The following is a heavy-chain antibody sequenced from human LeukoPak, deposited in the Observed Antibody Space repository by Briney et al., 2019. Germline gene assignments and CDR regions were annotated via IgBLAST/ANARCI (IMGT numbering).Heavy chain of an antibody. Sequence: GGSLRLSCAASGFTFSSYWMSWARQAPGKGLEWVANIKQDESEKYYVDSVKGRFTFSRDNAKNSFYLQMNSLRGEDTAVYYCARIGGVWYFDLWGRGTLVTVSS. D-gene: IGHD4-23*01. J-gene: IGHJ2*01. CDR2: IKQDESEK. CDR3: ARIGGVWYFDL. CDR1: GFTFSSYW. V-gene: IGHV3-7*01.